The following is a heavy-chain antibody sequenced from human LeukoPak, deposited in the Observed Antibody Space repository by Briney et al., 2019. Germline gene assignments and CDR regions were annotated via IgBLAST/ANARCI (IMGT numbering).Heavy chain of an antibody. D-gene: IGHD2-21*02. J-gene: IGHJ3*02. Sequence: SETLSLTCAVYVGSFSGYNWTLIRQPPGGGLEWIGEINHGGSANYNPSLKSRVTISVDKSKNQFSLNLTSVTAADTAIYYCARDGPPDCGGDCYSEAFDIWGQGTMVTVSS. CDR3: ARDGPPDCGGDCYSEAFDI. CDR2: INHGGSA. CDR1: VGSFSGYN. V-gene: IGHV4-34*01.